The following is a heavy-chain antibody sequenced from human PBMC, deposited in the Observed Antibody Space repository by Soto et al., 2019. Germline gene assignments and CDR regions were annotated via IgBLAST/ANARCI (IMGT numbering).Heavy chain of an antibody. CDR2: INPNSGGT. V-gene: IGHV1-2*02. Sequence: GASVKVSCKASGYTFTGYYMHWVRQAPGQGLEWMGWINPNSGGTNYAQKFQGRVTMTRDTSISTAYMELSRLRSDDTAVYYCARDLNSSGGRIDYWGQGTLVTVSS. CDR1: GYTFTGYY. D-gene: IGHD6-19*01. J-gene: IGHJ4*02. CDR3: ARDLNSSGGRIDY.